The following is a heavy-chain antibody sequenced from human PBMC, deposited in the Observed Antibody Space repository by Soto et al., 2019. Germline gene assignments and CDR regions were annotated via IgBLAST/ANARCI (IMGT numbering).Heavy chain of an antibody. J-gene: IGHJ4*02. CDR2: ISSSDSGSYT. V-gene: IGHV3-21*01. CDR3: ARPNFGDYFFDY. CDR1: GFTFITYS. Sequence: GGSLRLSCAASGFTFITYSMNWVRQAPGKGLEWVSSISSSDSGSYTYYADSVKGRFTISRDNAKNSLYLEMNSLRAEDTAVYYCARPNFGDYFFDYWGQGTLVTVSS. D-gene: IGHD4-17*01.